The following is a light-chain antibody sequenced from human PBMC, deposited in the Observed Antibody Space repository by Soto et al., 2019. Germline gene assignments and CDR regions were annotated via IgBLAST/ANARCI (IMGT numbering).Light chain of an antibody. CDR2: AAS. Sequence: EIVLTQSPGALSLSPGERATLSCRASQSVSSSYLAWYQQKPGQAPRLLIFAASTRATGIPARFSGSGSGTEFSLTITSLQSEDFALYYCQQYNNRPPWTFGQGTKVDIK. V-gene: IGKV3-15*01. CDR1: QSVSSSY. CDR3: QQYNNRPPWT. J-gene: IGKJ1*01.